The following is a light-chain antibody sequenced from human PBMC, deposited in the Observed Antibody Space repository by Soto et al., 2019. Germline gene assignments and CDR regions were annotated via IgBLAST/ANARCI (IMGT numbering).Light chain of an antibody. Sequence: ETVLTQSPGTLSLSPGERATLSCRASQTIRSNYLAWYRQTPGQAPRLLIYGASNRATGIADRVSGSGSGTDFTRIISRLEPEDFALYYCQQYGSSPWTFGQGTKVEIK. J-gene: IGKJ1*01. CDR1: QTIRSNY. CDR2: GAS. V-gene: IGKV3-20*01. CDR3: QQYGSSPWT.